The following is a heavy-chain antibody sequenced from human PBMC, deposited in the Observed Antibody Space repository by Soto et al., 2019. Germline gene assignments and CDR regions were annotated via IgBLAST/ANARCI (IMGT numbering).Heavy chain of an antibody. J-gene: IGHJ4*02. Sequence: GGSLRLSCAASGFTFSNYWMYWVRQGPGKGLAWVSRINGDGTYTSSADSVKGRFAISRDNSKNTLYLQMNSLRAEDTAVYYCARGAQLAPAEFAYWGQGTLVTVSS. CDR3: ARGAQLAPAEFAY. D-gene: IGHD6-6*01. CDR1: GFTFSNYW. CDR2: INGDGTYT. V-gene: IGHV3-74*01.